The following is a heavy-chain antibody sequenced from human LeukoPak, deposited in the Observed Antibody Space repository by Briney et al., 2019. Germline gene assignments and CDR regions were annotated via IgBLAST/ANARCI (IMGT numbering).Heavy chain of an antibody. CDR3: ARRRTYDSSPDPDFDP. V-gene: IGHV5-51*01. Sequence: GESLKISCKASGYSFTAYWIGWVRQMPGKGLEWMGIIYPGDSDTRYRPSFQGQVTMSVDKSSSTAYLQWSSLKASDTAMYYCARRRTYDSSPDPDFDPWGQGTLVTVSS. CDR2: IYPGDSDT. J-gene: IGHJ5*02. CDR1: GYSFTAYW. D-gene: IGHD3-22*01.